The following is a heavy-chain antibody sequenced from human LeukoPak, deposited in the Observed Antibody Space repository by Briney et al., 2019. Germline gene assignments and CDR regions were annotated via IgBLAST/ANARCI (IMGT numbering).Heavy chain of an antibody. CDR2: ISHTGST. CDR3: ARVRWAATQPDK. Sequence: SETLSLICTVSSGSLHNFYWSWIRQPPGKGLEWIGYISHTGSTNYHPSLKSRVTISVDTSKNHFPLKLTSVTAADTAVYYCARVRWAATQPDKWGQGTLVTVSS. D-gene: IGHD4-23*01. CDR1: SGSLHNFY. V-gene: IGHV4-59*01. J-gene: IGHJ4*02.